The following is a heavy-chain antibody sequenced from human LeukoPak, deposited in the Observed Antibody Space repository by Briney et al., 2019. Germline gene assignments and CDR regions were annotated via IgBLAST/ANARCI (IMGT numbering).Heavy chain of an antibody. Sequence: PGGSLRLSCAASGLTFSSYAMHWVRQAPGKGLEWVAVISYDGSNKYYADSVKGRFTISRDNSKNTLYLQMSSLRAEDTAVYYCARESYSMYYFDYWGQGTLATVSS. J-gene: IGHJ4*02. V-gene: IGHV3-30-3*01. CDR3: ARESYSMYYFDY. CDR1: GLTFSSYA. CDR2: ISYDGSNK. D-gene: IGHD2-15*01.